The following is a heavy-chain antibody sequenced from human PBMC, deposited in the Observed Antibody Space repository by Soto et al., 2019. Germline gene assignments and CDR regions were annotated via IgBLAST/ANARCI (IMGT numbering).Heavy chain of an antibody. CDR1: GFALSNYW. CDR3: ATETSTWGC. V-gene: IGHV3-7*05. CDR2: IKQDGSEK. J-gene: IGHJ4*02. Sequence: EVQLVESGGGLVQPGESLRLSCVASGFALSNYWINWVRQAPGKGLEWVANIKQDGSEKNYVDSVKGRFTISRDNARNSQYLQMNSLRAEDTAAYYCATETSTWGCWGQGTLVTVSS. D-gene: IGHD7-27*01.